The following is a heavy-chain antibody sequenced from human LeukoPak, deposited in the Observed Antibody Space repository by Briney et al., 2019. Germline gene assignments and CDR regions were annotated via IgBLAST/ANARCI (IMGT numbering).Heavy chain of an antibody. D-gene: IGHD2-2*01. J-gene: IGHJ4*02. CDR1: GFTFSSCA. Sequence: GGSLRLSCAASGFTFSSCAMSWVRQAPGKGLEWVSAISGSGGSTYYADSVKGRFTISRDNSKNTLYLQMNSLRAEDTAVYYCAKLWDIVVVPAALPLFDYWGQGTLVTVSS. V-gene: IGHV3-23*01. CDR2: ISGSGGST. CDR3: AKLWDIVVVPAALPLFDY.